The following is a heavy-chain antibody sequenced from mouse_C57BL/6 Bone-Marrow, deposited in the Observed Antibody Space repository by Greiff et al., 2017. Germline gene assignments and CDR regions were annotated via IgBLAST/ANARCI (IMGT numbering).Heavy chain of an antibody. CDR2: IHPNSGST. CDR3: ARSEDGYLFAY. Sequence: QVQLQQPGAELVKPGASVKLSCKASGYTFTSYWMHWVKQRPGQGLEWIGMIHPNSGSTNYNEKFKSKATLTVDKSSSTAYMQLSSLASEDSAVXCCARSEDGYLFAYWGQGTLVTVSA. V-gene: IGHV1-64*01. J-gene: IGHJ3*01. D-gene: IGHD2-3*01. CDR1: GYTFTSYW.